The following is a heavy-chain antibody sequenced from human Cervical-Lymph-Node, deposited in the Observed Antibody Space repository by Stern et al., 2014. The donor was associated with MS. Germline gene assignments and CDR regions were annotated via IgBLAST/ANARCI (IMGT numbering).Heavy chain of an antibody. CDR1: GGSISSNNW. Sequence: QVQLQESGPGLVKPSGTLSLTCAVSGGSISSNNWRTWVRQPPGKGLERIAEIYLSGITIYNPALRSRALISVDKTKTQSSQKMTSVTAADTALYYCAVRHCTTTTCSNWFDPWGQGTLVTVSS. D-gene: IGHD2-2*01. J-gene: IGHJ5*02. V-gene: IGHV4-4*02. CDR2: IYLSGIT. CDR3: AVRHCTTTTCSNWFDP.